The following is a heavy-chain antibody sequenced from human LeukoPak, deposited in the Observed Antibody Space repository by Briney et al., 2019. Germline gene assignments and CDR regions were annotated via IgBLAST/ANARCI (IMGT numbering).Heavy chain of an antibody. CDR3: ARDSGLGYSSAFDI. Sequence: GGSLRLSCAASGFIVSSNYMNWVRQAPGKGLEWVSVIYSGGSTYYADSVKGRFTISRDNSKNTLYLQMNSLRAEDTAVYYCARDSGLGYSSAFDIWGQGTMVTVSS. CDR2: IYSGGST. CDR1: GFIVSSNY. J-gene: IGHJ3*02. D-gene: IGHD5-18*01. V-gene: IGHV3-66*01.